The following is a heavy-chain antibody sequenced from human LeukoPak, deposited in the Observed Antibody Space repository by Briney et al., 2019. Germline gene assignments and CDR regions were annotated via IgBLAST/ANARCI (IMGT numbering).Heavy chain of an antibody. CDR2: IKQDGSEK. V-gene: IGHV3-7*01. D-gene: IGHD3-3*01. Sequence: GGSLRLSCAASGFTFSSYWMSWVRQAPGKGLEWVANIKQDGSEKYYVDSVKGRFTISRDNAKNSLYLQMNSLRAEDTAVYYCARVGDFWSGYYTFDYWGQGTLVTVSS. CDR3: ARVGDFWSGYYTFDY. CDR1: GFTFSSYW. J-gene: IGHJ4*02.